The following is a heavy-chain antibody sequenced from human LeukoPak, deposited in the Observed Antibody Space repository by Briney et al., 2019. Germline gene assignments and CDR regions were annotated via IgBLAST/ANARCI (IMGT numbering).Heavy chain of an antibody. CDR2: ISAYNGNT. CDR3: ARVTAMATPGVYYYYMDV. Sequence: ASVKVSCKASGYTFTSYGISWVRQAPGQGLEWMGWISAYNGNTNYAQKLQGRVTMTTDTSTSTAYMELRSLRSDDTAVYYCARVTAMATPGVYYYYMDVWGKGTTVTVSS. J-gene: IGHJ6*03. D-gene: IGHD5-18*01. CDR1: GYTFTSYG. V-gene: IGHV1-18*01.